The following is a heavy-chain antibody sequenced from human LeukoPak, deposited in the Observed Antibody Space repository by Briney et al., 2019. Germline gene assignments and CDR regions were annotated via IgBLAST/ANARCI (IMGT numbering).Heavy chain of an antibody. CDR2: IYSGGST. D-gene: IGHD4-11*01. V-gene: IGHV3-53*01. CDR1: GFTVSSNY. Sequence: PGGSLRLSCAASGFTVSSNYMSWVRQAPGKGLGWVSVIYSGGSTYYADSVKGRFTISRDNSKNTLYLQMDSLRAEDTAVYYCARGGDDYSNYVDYFDYWGQGTLVTVSS. CDR3: ARGGDDYSNYVDYFDY. J-gene: IGHJ4*02.